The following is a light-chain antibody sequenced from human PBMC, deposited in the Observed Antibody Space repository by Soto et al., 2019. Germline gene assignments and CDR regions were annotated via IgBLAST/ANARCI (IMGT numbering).Light chain of an antibody. CDR1: SSDVACYNH. Sequence: QSVLTQPASVSGSPGQSITISCTGTSSDVACYNHVSWYQQHPGKAPKLLIYEVNNRPSGVSHRFSGSKSGNTASLTISGQQDEDDADYYCCSFASTHTFVFGTGTKLTVL. CDR3: CSFASTHTFV. V-gene: IGLV2-14*01. J-gene: IGLJ1*01. CDR2: EVN.